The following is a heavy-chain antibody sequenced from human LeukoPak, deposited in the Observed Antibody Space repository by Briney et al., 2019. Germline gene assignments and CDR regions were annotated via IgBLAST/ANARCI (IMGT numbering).Heavy chain of an antibody. CDR1: GYTFTDYG. CDR2: INAYNGNT. V-gene: IGHV1-18*01. Sequence: ASVKVSCKASGYTFTDYGISWVRQAPGQGLEWMGWINAYNGNTKFAQKVQGRVTMTTDTSTSTAYMELRSLRSDDTAVYYCARVGYCSSTSWTYYFDYWGQGTLVTVSS. CDR3: ARVGYCSSTSWTYYFDY. D-gene: IGHD2-2*03. J-gene: IGHJ4*02.